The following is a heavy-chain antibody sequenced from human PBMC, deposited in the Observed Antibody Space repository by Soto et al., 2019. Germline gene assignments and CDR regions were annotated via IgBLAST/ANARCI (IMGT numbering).Heavy chain of an antibody. V-gene: IGHV3-72*01. CDR3: ARPPFYYDSSYSGY. CDR2: IRNKANSYAT. J-gene: IGHJ4*02. Sequence: GGSLRLSCAASGFSFSDHYMDWVRQAPGKGLEWVGRIRNKANSYATHYAASVEGRSSISRDDSKNSLYLQMNSLRAEDTAVYYCARPPFYYDSSYSGYWGQGTLVTVSS. CDR1: GFSFSDHY. D-gene: IGHD3-22*01.